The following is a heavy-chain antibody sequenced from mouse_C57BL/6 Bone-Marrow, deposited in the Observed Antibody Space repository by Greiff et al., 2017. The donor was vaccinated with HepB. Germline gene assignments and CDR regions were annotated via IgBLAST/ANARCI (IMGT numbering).Heavy chain of an antibody. CDR3: ARRGNPWYFDV. V-gene: IGHV1-50*01. D-gene: IGHD2-1*01. CDR1: GYTFTSYW. CDR2: IDPSDSYT. Sequence: VQLQQPGAELVKPGASVKLSCKASGYTFTSYWMQWVKQRPGQGLEWIGEIDPSDSYTNYNQKFKGKATLTVDTSSSTAYMQLSSLTSEDSAVYYCARRGNPWYFDVWGTGTTVTVSS. J-gene: IGHJ1*03.